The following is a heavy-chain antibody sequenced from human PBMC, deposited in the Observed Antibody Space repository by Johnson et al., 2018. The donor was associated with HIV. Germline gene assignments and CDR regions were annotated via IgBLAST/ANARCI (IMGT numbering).Heavy chain of an antibody. Sequence: QVKLVESGGGVVQPGRSLRLSCAASGFTFSSYAMHWVRQAPGKGLEWVAVISYDGSNKYYADSVKGRFTISRDNSKNTLYLQMNSLRAEDTAVYYCARGHIHSISWSLGAFDVWGQGTLVTVSS. V-gene: IGHV3-30*04. CDR3: ARGHIHSISWSLGAFDV. D-gene: IGHD6-13*01. J-gene: IGHJ3*01. CDR1: GFTFSSYA. CDR2: ISYDGSNK.